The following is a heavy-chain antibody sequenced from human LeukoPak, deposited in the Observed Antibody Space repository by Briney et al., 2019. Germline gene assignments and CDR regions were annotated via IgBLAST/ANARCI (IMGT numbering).Heavy chain of an antibody. CDR3: ARDESSGYYYQAFDY. V-gene: IGHV3-21*01. CDR1: GFTFSSYS. J-gene: IGHJ4*02. CDR2: ISSSSSYI. Sequence: SGGSLRLSCAASGFTFSSYSMNWVRQAPGKGLEWVSSISSSSSYIYYADSVKGRFTISRDNAKNSLYLQMNSLRAEDTAVYYCARDESSGYYYQAFDYWGQGTLVTVSS. D-gene: IGHD3-22*01.